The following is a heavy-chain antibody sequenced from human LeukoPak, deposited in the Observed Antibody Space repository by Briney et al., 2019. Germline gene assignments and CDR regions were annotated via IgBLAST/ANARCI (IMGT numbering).Heavy chain of an antibody. Sequence: GGSLRLSCAASGFTFSSYWMHWVRQAPGKGLEWVSAIRGSGDSTFYADSVKGRFTISRDNSKKTLYLQMNSLRAEDTAVYYCAKDKSYSSGWYGWDYFDYWGQGTLVTVSS. D-gene: IGHD6-19*01. CDR3: AKDKSYSSGWYGWDYFDY. J-gene: IGHJ4*02. CDR2: IRGSGDST. CDR1: GFTFSSYW. V-gene: IGHV3-23*01.